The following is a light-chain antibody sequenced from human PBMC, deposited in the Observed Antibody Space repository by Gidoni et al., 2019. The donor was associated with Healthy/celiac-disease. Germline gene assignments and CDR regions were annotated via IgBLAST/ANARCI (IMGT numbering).Light chain of an antibody. Sequence: EIQMTQSPSSLSASVGDRVTITCRASQSISSYLNWYQQTPGKAPKLLIYAAASLQSGVPSRFSCSGSGTDFTLTISSLQPEDFATYYCQQSYSTPLTFGGGTKVEIK. CDR3: QQSYSTPLT. J-gene: IGKJ4*01. CDR2: AAA. V-gene: IGKV1-39*01. CDR1: QSISSY.